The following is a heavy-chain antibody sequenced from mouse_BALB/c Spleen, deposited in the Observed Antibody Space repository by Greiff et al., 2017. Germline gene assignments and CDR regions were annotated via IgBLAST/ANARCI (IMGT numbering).Heavy chain of an antibody. CDR3: AREAYYGLDY. CDR2: ISDGGSYT. V-gene: IGHV5-4*02. Sequence: EVKVVESGGGLVKPGGSLKLSCAASGFTFSDYYMYWVRQTPEKRLEWVATISDGGSYTYYPDSVKGRFTISRDNAKNNLYLQMSSLKSEDTAMYYCAREAYYGLDYWGQGTTLTVSS. J-gene: IGHJ2*01. D-gene: IGHD1-1*01. CDR1: GFTFSDYY.